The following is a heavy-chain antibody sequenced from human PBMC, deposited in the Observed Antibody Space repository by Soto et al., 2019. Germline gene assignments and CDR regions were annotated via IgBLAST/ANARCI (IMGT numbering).Heavy chain of an antibody. V-gene: IGHV3-72*01. CDR1: GFTFSVYY. D-gene: IGHD3-3*01. J-gene: IGHJ4*02. CDR2: SRNKAKSYTT. CDR3: SKLEGG. Sequence: EEQLVESGGGLVQPGGSLTLSCAASGFTFSVYYMEWVRQAPGKGLEWVARSRNKAKSYTTDYAASVKGRFTISRDLSKNSLYLQMNNLKTEDTAVYYCSKLEGGWGQGTLVTVSS.